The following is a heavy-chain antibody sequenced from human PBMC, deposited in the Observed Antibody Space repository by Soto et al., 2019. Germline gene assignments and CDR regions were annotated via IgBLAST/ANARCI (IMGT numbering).Heavy chain of an antibody. D-gene: IGHD3-22*01. V-gene: IGHV3-30*18. J-gene: IGHJ1*01. CDR1: GFTFSSYA. CDR2: ISYDESNK. CDR3: TKGVVVITSYFQH. Sequence: PGGSLRLSCAASGFTFSSYAMSWVRQAPGKGLEWVAVISYDESNKYYADSVKGRFTISRDNSKNTLYLQMNSLRAEDTAVYYCTKGVVVITSYFQHWGQGT.